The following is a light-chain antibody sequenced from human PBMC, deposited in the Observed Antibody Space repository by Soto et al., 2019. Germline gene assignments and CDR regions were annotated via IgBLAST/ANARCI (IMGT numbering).Light chain of an antibody. Sequence: QSVLTQPRSVSGSPGQSVTISCTGTSSDVGGYNYVSWYQLHPGKAPKLIIYDVSKRPSGVPDRFSGSKSGNTASLTISGLQAEGEADYYCAAWDDSLNGYVFGTGTKVTVL. V-gene: IGLV2-11*01. J-gene: IGLJ1*01. CDR2: DVS. CDR1: SSDVGGYNY. CDR3: AAWDDSLNGYV.